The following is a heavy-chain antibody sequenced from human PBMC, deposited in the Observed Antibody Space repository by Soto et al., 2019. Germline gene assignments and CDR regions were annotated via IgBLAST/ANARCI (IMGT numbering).Heavy chain of an antibody. J-gene: IGHJ4*02. V-gene: IGHV4-39*01. CDR1: GGSISSSSYY. D-gene: IGHD3-9*01. CDR3: ASHDWAKPFDY. Sequence: SETLSLTCTVSGGSISSSSYYWGWIRQPPGKGLEWIGSIYYSGSTYYNPSLKSRVTISVDTSKNQFSLKLSSVTAADTAVYYCASHDWAKPFDYWGQGTLVTVSS. CDR2: IYYSGST.